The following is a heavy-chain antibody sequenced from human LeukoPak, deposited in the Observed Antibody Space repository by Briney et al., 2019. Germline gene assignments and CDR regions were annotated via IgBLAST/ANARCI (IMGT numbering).Heavy chain of an antibody. V-gene: IGHV1-2*02. CDR1: VYTFTGYY. D-gene: IGHD2-15*01. CDR2: INPNSGGT. Sequence: ASVKVSCKASVYTFTGYYMHWVRQAPGQGLEWMGWINPNSGGTNYAQKFQGRVTMTRDTSISTAYMELSRLRSDDTAVYYCARVGLGHRLGYCSGGSCYSGDYYYYYMDVWGKGTTVTVSS. J-gene: IGHJ6*03. CDR3: ARVGLGHRLGYCSGGSCYSGDYYYYYMDV.